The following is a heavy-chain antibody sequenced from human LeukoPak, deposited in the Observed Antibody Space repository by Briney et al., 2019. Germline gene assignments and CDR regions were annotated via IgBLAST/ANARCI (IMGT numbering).Heavy chain of an antibody. Sequence: SETLSLTCAVYGGSFSGYYWSWIRQPPGKGPEWIGEINHSGSTNYNPSLKSRVTISVDTSKNQFSLKLSSVTAADTAVYYCARGSSSSWTTDYWGQGTLVTVSS. V-gene: IGHV4-34*01. J-gene: IGHJ4*02. CDR1: GGSFSGYY. CDR2: INHSGST. CDR3: ARGSSSSWTTDY. D-gene: IGHD6-13*01.